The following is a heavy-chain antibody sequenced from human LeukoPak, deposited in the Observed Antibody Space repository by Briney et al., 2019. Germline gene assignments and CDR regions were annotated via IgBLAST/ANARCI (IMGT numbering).Heavy chain of an antibody. CDR2: ISGSGVST. CDR3: AKDPRGYYYGMDV. V-gene: IGHV3-23*01. CDR1: GFTFSNYA. D-gene: IGHD3-10*01. J-gene: IGHJ6*04. Sequence: GGSLRLSCAASGFTFSNYAMSWVRQAPGKGLEWVSAISGSGVSTYYADSVKGRFTISRDNSKNTLHLQMNSLRAEDTAVYYCAKDPRGYYYGMDVWGKGTTVTVSS.